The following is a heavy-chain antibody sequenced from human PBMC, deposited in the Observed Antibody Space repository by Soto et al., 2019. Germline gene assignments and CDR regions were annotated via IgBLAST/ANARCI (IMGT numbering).Heavy chain of an antibody. J-gene: IGHJ6*03. CDR3: AKGPRGYYGSAYYYYMDV. Sequence: GGSLRLSCAASGFTFSSYAMSWVRQAPGKGLEWVSAISGSGGSTYYADSVKGRFTISRDNSKNTLYLQMNSLRAEDTAVYYCAKGPRGYYGSAYYYYMDVWGKGTTVTVSS. V-gene: IGHV3-23*01. CDR2: ISGSGGST. D-gene: IGHD3-10*01. CDR1: GFTFSSYA.